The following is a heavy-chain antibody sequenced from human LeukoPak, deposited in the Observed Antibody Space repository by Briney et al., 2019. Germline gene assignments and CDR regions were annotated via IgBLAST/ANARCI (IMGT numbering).Heavy chain of an antibody. Sequence: GASVKVFCKASGGTFSSYAISWVRQAPGQGLEWMGGIIPFFGTANYAQKFQGRVTITADESTSTAYMELSSLRSEDTAVYYCATLAVAGHFDYWGQGTLVTVSS. CDR3: ATLAVAGHFDY. D-gene: IGHD6-19*01. V-gene: IGHV1-69*13. CDR1: GGTFSSYA. CDR2: IIPFFGTA. J-gene: IGHJ4*02.